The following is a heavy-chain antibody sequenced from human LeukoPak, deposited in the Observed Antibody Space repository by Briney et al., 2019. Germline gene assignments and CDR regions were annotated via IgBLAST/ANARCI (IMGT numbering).Heavy chain of an antibody. CDR2: ISAYNGNT. CDR3: ARGSSGFPYGWTNWFDP. V-gene: IGHV1-18*01. Sequence: ASVKVSCKASGYTFTSYGISWVRQAPGQGLEWMGWISAYNGNTNYPQKLQGRVTMTTDTSTSTAYMELRSLRSDDTAVYYCARGSSGFPYGWTNWFDPWGQGTLVTVSS. J-gene: IGHJ5*02. D-gene: IGHD4-17*01. CDR1: GYTFTSYG.